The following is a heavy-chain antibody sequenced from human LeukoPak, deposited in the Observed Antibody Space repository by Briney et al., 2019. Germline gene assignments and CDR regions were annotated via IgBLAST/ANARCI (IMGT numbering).Heavy chain of an antibody. J-gene: IGHJ4*02. CDR3: AKDPDIVVVVPATGDDY. D-gene: IGHD2-15*01. CDR1: GFTFSDYD. Sequence: KPGGSLRLSCVTSGFTFSDYDMNWIRQAPGRGLEWVSYSGSNNSSMYYADSVKGRFSISRDNAKNSLYLHMSNLSADDTAVYYCAKDPDIVVVVPATGDDYWGQGTLVTVSS. V-gene: IGHV3-11*04. CDR2: SGSNNSSM.